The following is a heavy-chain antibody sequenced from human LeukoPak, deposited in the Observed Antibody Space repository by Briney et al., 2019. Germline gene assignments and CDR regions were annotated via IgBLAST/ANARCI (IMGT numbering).Heavy chain of an antibody. V-gene: IGHV3-48*03. D-gene: IGHD3-10*02. CDR1: GFTFSGYE. J-gene: IGHJ6*04. CDR2: ISSSGSTI. CDR3: AELGIPLIGGV. Sequence: QTGGSLRLSCAASGFTFSGYEMKGVRQAPGEGLEWGSYISSSGSTIYYADPVKGRFTISRDNAKNSLYLQMNSLRAEDTAVYYCAELGIPLIGGVWGKGTTVTISS.